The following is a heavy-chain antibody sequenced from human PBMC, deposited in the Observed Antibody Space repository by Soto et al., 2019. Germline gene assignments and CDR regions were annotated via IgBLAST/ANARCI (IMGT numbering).Heavy chain of an antibody. CDR1: GCTIGDYW. J-gene: IGHJ4*02. V-gene: IGHV3-7*01. CDR2: IKQDGSEK. CDR3: ARTIVVVVPDNFDH. D-gene: IGHD3-22*01. Sequence: VGSLGLSCAASGCTIGDYWRSWVRQAPGKGLEWVANIKQDGSEKYYLDSVKGRLTISRDSAKNSLYLQMNSLRGEDTAVYYCARTIVVVVPDNFDHWGQGTLVTVSS.